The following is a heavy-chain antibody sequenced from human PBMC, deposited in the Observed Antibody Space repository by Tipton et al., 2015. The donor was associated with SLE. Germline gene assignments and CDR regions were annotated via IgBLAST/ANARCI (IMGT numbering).Heavy chain of an antibody. CDR2: IYTSGST. Sequence: TLSLTCTVSGSSISSGSYYWSWIRQPAGKGLEWIGRIYTSGSTNYNPSLKSRVTISVDTSKNQFSLKLSSVTAADTAVHYCARGFLEWLFDDAFDIWGQGTMVTVSS. CDR1: GSSISSGSYY. J-gene: IGHJ3*02. CDR3: ARGFLEWLFDDAFDI. D-gene: IGHD3-3*01. V-gene: IGHV4-61*02.